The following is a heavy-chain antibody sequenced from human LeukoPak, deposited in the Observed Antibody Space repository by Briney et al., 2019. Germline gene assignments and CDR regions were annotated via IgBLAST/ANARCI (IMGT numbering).Heavy chain of an antibody. CDR2: ISSSGSSI. CDR1: GFSFSDYY. V-gene: IGHV3-11*01. J-gene: IGHJ6*02. Sequence: GGSLRLSCATSGFSFSDYYMSWFRQAPGKGLEWVSYISSSGSSIYYADSVKGRFTISRGNAKKSLYLQMNSLRAEDTAVYYCARLRSTTYGVAVWGQGTTVTVSS. CDR3: ARLRSTTYGVAV. D-gene: IGHD2-2*01.